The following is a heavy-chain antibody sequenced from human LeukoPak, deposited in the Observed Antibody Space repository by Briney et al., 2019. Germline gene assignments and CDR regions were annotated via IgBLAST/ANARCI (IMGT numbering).Heavy chain of an antibody. CDR1: GGSISSYY. Sequence: SETLSLTCTVSGGSISSYYWSWIRQPPGKGLEWIAYISDIGSINYNPSLKSRVTISLDTSKNQVSLKLSSVTAADTAVYYCAGHHPRNTVDFWGQGTLVTVSS. CDR3: AGHHPRNTVDF. V-gene: IGHV4-59*08. D-gene: IGHD2/OR15-2a*01. CDR2: ISDIGSI. J-gene: IGHJ4*02.